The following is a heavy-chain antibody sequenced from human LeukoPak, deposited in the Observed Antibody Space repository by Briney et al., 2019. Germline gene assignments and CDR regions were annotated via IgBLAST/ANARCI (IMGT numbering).Heavy chain of an antibody. J-gene: IGHJ4*02. V-gene: IGHV3-30*15. D-gene: IGHD6-13*01. CDR3: ARESAYQSSSWYGTFDY. Sequence: QPGRSLRLSCAASGFTFSSYAMHWVRQAPGKGLEWVAVISYDGSNKYYADSVKGRFTISRDNSKNTLHLQMSSLRAEDTAVYYRARESAYQSSSWYGTFDYWGQGTLVTVSS. CDR2: ISYDGSNK. CDR1: GFTFSSYA.